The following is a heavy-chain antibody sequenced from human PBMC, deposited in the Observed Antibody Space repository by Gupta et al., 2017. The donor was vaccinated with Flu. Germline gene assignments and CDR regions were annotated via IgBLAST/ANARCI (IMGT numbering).Heavy chain of an antibody. J-gene: IGHJ6*02. D-gene: IGHD2-2*02. CDR2: ISSSSSTI. V-gene: IGHV3-48*02. CDR3: AREVIVVGPAAIPRGMDV. Sequence: ESGGGLVQPGGSLRLSCAASGFTFSSYSMNWLRQAPGKGLEWVSYISSSSSTIYYADSVKGRVTISRDNAKNSLYRQMNSLRDEETAVYYCAREVIVVGPAAIPRGMDVWGQGTTVTVSS. CDR1: GFTFSSYS.